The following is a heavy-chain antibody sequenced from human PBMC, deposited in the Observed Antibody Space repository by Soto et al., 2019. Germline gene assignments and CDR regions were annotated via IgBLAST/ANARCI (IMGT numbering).Heavy chain of an antibody. V-gene: IGHV3-33*01. D-gene: IGHD4-17*01. J-gene: IGHJ6*03. CDR1: GFTFSSYG. Sequence: HPGGSLRLSCAASGFTFSSYGMHWVRQAPGKGLEWVAVIWYDGSNKYYADSVKGRFTISRDNSKNTLYLQMNSLRAEDTAVYYCVRVGFGDYPYFFMDVCGKGTSVTGSS. CDR2: IWYDGSNK. CDR3: VRVGFGDYPYFFMDV.